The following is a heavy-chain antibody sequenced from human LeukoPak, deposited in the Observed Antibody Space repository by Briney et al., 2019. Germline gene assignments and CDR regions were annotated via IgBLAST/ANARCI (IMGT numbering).Heavy chain of an antibody. CDR1: GYSFISYG. J-gene: IGHJ6*02. Sequence: ASVKVSCKASGYSFISYGITWVRQAPGQGLEWMGWISTYNGNTNYAQKLQGRVIVTTDTSTNTAYMELTSLTSDDTAVYYCARGGASVGMDVWGQGTTVIVSS. D-gene: IGHD3-16*01. CDR2: ISTYNGNT. CDR3: ARGGASVGMDV. V-gene: IGHV1-18*01.